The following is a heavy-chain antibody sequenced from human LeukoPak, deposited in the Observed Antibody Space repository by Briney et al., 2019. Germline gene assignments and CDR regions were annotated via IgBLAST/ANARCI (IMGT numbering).Heavy chain of an antibody. J-gene: IGHJ4*02. CDR1: GGSISTSNYY. V-gene: IGHV4-61*01. CDR2: IYYSGST. Sequence: SETLSLTCTVSGGSISTSNYYWSWIRQPPGKGLEWIGYIYYSGSTNYNPSLKSRVTISVDTSKNQFSLKQSSVTAADTAVYYCARASGPFDYWGQGTLVTVSS. CDR3: ARASGPFDY. D-gene: IGHD1-26*01.